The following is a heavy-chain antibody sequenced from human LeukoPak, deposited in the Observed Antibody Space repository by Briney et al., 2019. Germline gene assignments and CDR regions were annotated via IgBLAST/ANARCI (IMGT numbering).Heavy chain of an antibody. V-gene: IGHV3-21*01. Sequence: PGGSLRLSCAASGFTFSSYSMNWVRQAPGKGLEWVSSISSSSSYIYYADSVKGRFTISRDNAKNSLYLQMNSLRAEDTAVYYCARVRRQGTAMVYFDYWGQGTLVTVSS. CDR3: ARVRRQGTAMVYFDY. J-gene: IGHJ4*02. D-gene: IGHD5-18*01. CDR2: ISSSSSYI. CDR1: GFTFSSYS.